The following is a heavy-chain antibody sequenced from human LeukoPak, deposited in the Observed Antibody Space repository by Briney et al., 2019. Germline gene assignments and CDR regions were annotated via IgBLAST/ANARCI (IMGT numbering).Heavy chain of an antibody. V-gene: IGHV4-59*01. CDR1: GGSISSYY. CDR2: IYYTGST. D-gene: IGHD5-12*01. J-gene: IGHJ4*02. Sequence: SETLSLTCTVSGGSISSYYWIWIRQPPGKGLEWIGNIYYTGSTDYNASLKSRVTISIDTSKNQLSLKLTSVNAADTAVYYCASGHQRSGYTYFDYWGQGTLVTVSS. CDR3: ASGHQRSGYTYFDY.